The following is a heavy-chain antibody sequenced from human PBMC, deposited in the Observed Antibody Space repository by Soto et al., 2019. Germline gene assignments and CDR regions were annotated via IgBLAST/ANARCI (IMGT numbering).Heavy chain of an antibody. CDR3: ARTRNYYYGMDV. CDR2: ISSSGSTI. V-gene: IGHV3-48*04. J-gene: IGHJ6*02. Sequence: GWSLRLSCASSVFTFISYGMHWVRQAPGKGLEWVSYISSSGSTIYYADSVKGRFTISRDNAKNSLYLQMNSLRAEDTAVYYCARTRNYYYGMDVWGQGTTVTVSS. CDR1: VFTFISYG.